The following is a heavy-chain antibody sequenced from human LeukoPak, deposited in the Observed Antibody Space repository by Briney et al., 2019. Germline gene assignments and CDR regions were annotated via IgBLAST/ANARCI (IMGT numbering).Heavy chain of an antibody. Sequence: PSETLSLTCAVSGGSVSSAVYYWSWIRQPPGKGLEWVGYISNNGRTYYNPSLKSRLTMSVDTSRNQFSLRLTSVTAADTAVYYCARVADEFGDYGFDFWGHGTLVTVSS. J-gene: IGHJ4*01. V-gene: IGHV4-30-4*01. CDR2: ISNNGRT. CDR1: GGSVSSAVYY. D-gene: IGHD4-17*01. CDR3: ARVADEFGDYGFDF.